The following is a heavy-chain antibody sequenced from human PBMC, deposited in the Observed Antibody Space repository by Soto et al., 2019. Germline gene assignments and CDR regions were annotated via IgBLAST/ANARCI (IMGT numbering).Heavy chain of an antibody. CDR3: ARVRLTYFYYGLDV. J-gene: IGHJ6*02. Sequence: QVHLVQSGAEVKKPGASVKVSCKSSGYTFTSYDINWVRQATGQGLEWMGWMNANSGNTGHAQNFQGRVTMARNTSISTAYMELSSLRSEDTAVYYCARVRLTYFYYGLDVWGQGPTVPVFS. V-gene: IGHV1-8*01. D-gene: IGHD4-17*01. CDR2: MNANSGNT. CDR1: GYTFTSYD.